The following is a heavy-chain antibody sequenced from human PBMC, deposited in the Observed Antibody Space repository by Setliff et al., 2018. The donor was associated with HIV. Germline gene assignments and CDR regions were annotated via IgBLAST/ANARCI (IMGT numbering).Heavy chain of an antibody. D-gene: IGHD2-21*01. V-gene: IGHV4-39*01. Sequence: SETLSLTCTVSGGSISSGTHYWGWIRQPPGKGLEYIGTMYYSGSTYYNPSLRSRVTISVDTSKNHISLRLSSVTAADTAVYYCARHVTVVAYFETLAGSFNYWGQGTLVTVSS. J-gene: IGHJ4*02. CDR2: MYYSGST. CDR1: GGSISSGTHY. CDR3: ARHVTVVAYFETLAGSFNY.